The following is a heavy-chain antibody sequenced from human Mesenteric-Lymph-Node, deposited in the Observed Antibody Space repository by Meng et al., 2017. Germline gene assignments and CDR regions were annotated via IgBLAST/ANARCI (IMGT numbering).Heavy chain of an antibody. D-gene: IGHD3-10*01. CDR3: ARIGVLLWFGESKVDY. V-gene: IGHV3-21*01. J-gene: IGHJ4*02. Sequence: GESLKISCAASGFTFSSYSMNWVRQAPGKGLEWVSSTSSSSSYIYYADSVKGRFTISRDNAKNSLYLQMNSLRAEDTAVYYCARIGVLLWFGESKVDYWGQGILVTVSS. CDR2: TSSSSSYI. CDR1: GFTFSSYS.